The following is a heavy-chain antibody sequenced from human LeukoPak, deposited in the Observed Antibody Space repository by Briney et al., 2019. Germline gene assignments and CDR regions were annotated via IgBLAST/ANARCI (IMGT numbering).Heavy chain of an antibody. CDR3: ARSHLNMIREHLWGH. CDR1: GGSISSSNYY. Sequence: PSETLSLTCTVSGGSISSSNYYWGWIRQPPGKGLEYIGSIPYSGSTYYNPSLKSRVTISVDTSKNRFSLKLDSVTAADTAVYYCARSHLNMIREHLWGHWGQGTLVTVSS. CDR2: IPYSGST. J-gene: IGHJ4*02. V-gene: IGHV4-39*07. D-gene: IGHD3-10*01.